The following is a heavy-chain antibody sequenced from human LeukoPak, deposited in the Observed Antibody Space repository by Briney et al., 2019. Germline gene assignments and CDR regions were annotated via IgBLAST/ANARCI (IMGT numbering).Heavy chain of an antibody. J-gene: IGHJ4*02. D-gene: IGHD5-18*01. Sequence: SETLSLTCAVYGGSFSGYYWSWIRQPPGKGLEWIGRIYTSGSTNYNPSLKSRVAMSVDTSKNQFSLKLSSVTAADTAVYYCASGYSYIFDYWGQGTLVTVSS. CDR3: ASGYSYIFDY. V-gene: IGHV4-59*10. CDR1: GGSFSGYY. CDR2: IYTSGST.